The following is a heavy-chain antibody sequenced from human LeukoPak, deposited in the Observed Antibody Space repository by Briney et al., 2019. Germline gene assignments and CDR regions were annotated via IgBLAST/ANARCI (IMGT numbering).Heavy chain of an antibody. Sequence: ASVKVSCKASGYTFTSYDINWVRQATGQGLEWMGWMNPNSGNTGYAQKFQGRVTMTRDTSTSTVYMELSSLRSEDTAVYYCAREASSGLIGTSEYYFDYWGQGTLVTVSS. J-gene: IGHJ4*02. CDR2: MNPNSGNT. CDR1: GYTFTSYD. V-gene: IGHV1-8*01. CDR3: AREASSGLIGTSEYYFDY. D-gene: IGHD6-19*01.